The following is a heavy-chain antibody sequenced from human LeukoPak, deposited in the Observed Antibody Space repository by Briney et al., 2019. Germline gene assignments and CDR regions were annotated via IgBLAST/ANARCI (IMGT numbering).Heavy chain of an antibody. Sequence: SETLSLTCTVSGGSISSYYWSWIRQPAGKGLEWIGRIYTSGSTNYNPSLKSRVTMSVDTSKNQFSLKLSSVTAADTAVYYCARDRPYSSSWPPTGNWFDPWGQGTLVTVSS. V-gene: IGHV4-4*07. D-gene: IGHD6-13*01. CDR3: ARDRPYSSSWPPTGNWFDP. J-gene: IGHJ5*02. CDR2: IYTSGST. CDR1: GGSISSYY.